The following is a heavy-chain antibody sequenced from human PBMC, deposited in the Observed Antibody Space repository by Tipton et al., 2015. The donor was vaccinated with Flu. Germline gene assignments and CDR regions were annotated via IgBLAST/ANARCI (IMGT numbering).Heavy chain of an antibody. CDR2: IYYNGNT. J-gene: IGHJ4*02. CDR1: GGSISSYY. D-gene: IGHD1-26*01. Sequence: TLSLTCTVSGGSISSYYWSWIRQPPGKGLEWIGYIYYNGNTNYNPSLKSRVTISVDTSKNQFSLKVSSVTAADTAVYYCAGYGSYFEYWGQGTLVTVSS. CDR3: AGYGSYFEY. V-gene: IGHV4-59*07.